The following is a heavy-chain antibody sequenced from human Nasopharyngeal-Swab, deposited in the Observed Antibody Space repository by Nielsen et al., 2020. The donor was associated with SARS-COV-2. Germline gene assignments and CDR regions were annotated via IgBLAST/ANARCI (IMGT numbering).Heavy chain of an antibody. J-gene: IGHJ4*02. CDR2: MNPNSGNT. CDR3: ARLGASSRMGTMIVVALYYFDY. D-gene: IGHD3-22*01. V-gene: IGHV1-8*01. CDR1: GYTFTSYD. Sequence: ASVKVSCKASGYTFTSYDINWVRQATGQGLAWMGWMNPNSGNTGYAQKFQGRVTMTRNTSISTVYMELSSLRSEDTAVYYCARLGASSRMGTMIVVALYYFDYWGQGTLVTVSS.